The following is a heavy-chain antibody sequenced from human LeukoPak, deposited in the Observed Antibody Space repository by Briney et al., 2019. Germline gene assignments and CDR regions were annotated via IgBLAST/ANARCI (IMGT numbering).Heavy chain of an antibody. V-gene: IGHV4-39*01. CDR3: ASQFIAAVDQLFDY. CDR1: GGSISSSSYY. J-gene: IGHJ4*02. Sequence: SETLSLTCTVSGGSISSSSYYWGWIRQPPGKGLEWIGSIYYSGSTYYNPSLKSRVTVSVDTSKSQFSLKLSSVTAADTAVYYCASQFIAAVDQLFDYWGQGTLVTVSS. CDR2: IYYSGST. D-gene: IGHD6-13*01.